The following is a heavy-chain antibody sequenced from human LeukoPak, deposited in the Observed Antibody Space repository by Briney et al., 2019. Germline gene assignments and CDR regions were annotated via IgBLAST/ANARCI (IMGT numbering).Heavy chain of an antibody. J-gene: IGHJ4*02. CDR2: INPNSGGT. CDR3: ARESPVDTAIVTGPDY. CDR1: GYTFTGYY. Sequence: ASVKVSCKASGYTFTGYYMHWVRQAPGQGLEWMGWINPNSGGTNYAQKFQGRVTMTRDTSISTAYMELSRLRSDDTAVYYCARESPVDTAIVTGPDYWGQGTLVTVSS. D-gene: IGHD5-18*01. V-gene: IGHV1-2*02.